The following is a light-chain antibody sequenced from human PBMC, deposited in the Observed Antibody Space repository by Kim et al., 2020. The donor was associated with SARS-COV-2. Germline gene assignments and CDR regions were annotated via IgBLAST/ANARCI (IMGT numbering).Light chain of an antibody. CDR3: GSRDTNHNVI. Sequence: SSELTQDPAVSVTLGQTVRITCQGDSLRSYYATWYQQRPGQAPMLVIYGKNNRSSEIPDRFSGSSSGNTASLTITGAQAEDEADYYCGSRDTNHNVIFGG. CDR2: GKN. V-gene: IGLV3-19*01. CDR1: SLRSYY. J-gene: IGLJ2*01.